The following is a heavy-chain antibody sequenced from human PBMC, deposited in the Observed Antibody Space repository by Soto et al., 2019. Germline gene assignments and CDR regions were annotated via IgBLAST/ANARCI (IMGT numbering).Heavy chain of an antibody. J-gene: IGHJ6*02. V-gene: IGHV5-10-1*01. Sequence: RGESLKISCKGSGYSFTSYWISWVRQMPGKGLEWMGRIDPSDSYTNYSPSFQGHVTISADKSISTAYLQWSSLKASDTAMYYCARKDVMLSRAAGSYYYGMDVWGQGTTVTVSS. CDR3: ARKDVMLSRAAGSYYYGMDV. D-gene: IGHD6-13*01. CDR2: IDPSDSYT. CDR1: GYSFTSYW.